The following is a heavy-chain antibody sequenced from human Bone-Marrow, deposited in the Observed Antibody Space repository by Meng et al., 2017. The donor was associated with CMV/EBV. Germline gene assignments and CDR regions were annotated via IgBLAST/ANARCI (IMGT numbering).Heavy chain of an antibody. CDR1: SGGTFSKYI. V-gene: IGHV1-69*05. J-gene: IGHJ6*02. CDR2: SIPVFGPT. CDR3: ARDLA. Sequence: SVKVSCKASSGGTFSKYIVSWVRQAPGQGLEWMGGSIPVFGPTRYAQKFRGRLTITTDESTGTGYMELSSLASEDTAVYYCARDLAWGQGTTVTVSS.